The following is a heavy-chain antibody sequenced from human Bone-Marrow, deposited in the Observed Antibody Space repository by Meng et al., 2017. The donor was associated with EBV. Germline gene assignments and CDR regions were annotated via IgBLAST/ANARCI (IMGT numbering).Heavy chain of an antibody. D-gene: IGHD3-10*01. V-gene: IGHV4-4*02. Sequence: HGRRQLVGTLSATCALSGCSRAGSTWWCWVRQPRGRGLEWLGEISQKGGTNYSPSLKSRVRISVDKSKNQCSLDLNSVAAADTAVYYCARAGSMTQLDYWGQGTLVTVSS. CDR2: ISQKGGT. J-gene: IGHJ4*02. CDR3: ARAGSMTQLDY. CDR1: GCSRAGSTW.